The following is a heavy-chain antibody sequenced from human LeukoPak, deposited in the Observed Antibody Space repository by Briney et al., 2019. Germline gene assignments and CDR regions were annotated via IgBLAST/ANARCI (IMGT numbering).Heavy chain of an antibody. CDR2: IKSKTDGGTT. Sequence: GGSLRLSCAASGFTFSNAWMSWVRQAPRKGLEWVGRIKSKTDGGTTDYAAPVKGRFTISRDDSKDTLYLQMNSLKTEDTAVYYCTTDGAYNWNDVAWFDPWGQGTLVTVSS. CDR3: TTDGAYNWNDVAWFDP. J-gene: IGHJ5*02. D-gene: IGHD1-1*01. CDR1: GFTFSNAW. V-gene: IGHV3-15*01.